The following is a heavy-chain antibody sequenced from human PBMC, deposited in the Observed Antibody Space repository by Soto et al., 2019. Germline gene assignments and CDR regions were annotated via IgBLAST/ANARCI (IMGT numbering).Heavy chain of an antibody. D-gene: IGHD3-3*01. CDR3: ARGGVSTRTFDY. V-gene: IGHV5-51*01. CDR2: IYPSDSDT. Sequence: PGESLKISCKGSGYNFAGYWIAWVRQMPGKGLELMGIIYPSDSDTRYRPSFQGQVTISVXXXXXSXYXQXXXLRAXDTAMYYCARGGVSTRTFDYWGQGTPVTVSS. J-gene: IGHJ4*02. CDR1: GYNFAGYW.